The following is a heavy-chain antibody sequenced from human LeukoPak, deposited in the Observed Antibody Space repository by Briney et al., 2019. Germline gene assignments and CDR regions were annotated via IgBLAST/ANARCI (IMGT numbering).Heavy chain of an antibody. CDR3: ARHRKQQLVRRFGWFDP. J-gene: IGHJ5*02. CDR1: GGSFSGYY. V-gene: IGHV4-34*01. Sequence: SETLSLTCAVYGGSFSGYYWSWVRQPPGKGLEWIGEINRSGSTNYNPSLKSRVTISVDTSKNQFSLKLSSVTAADTAVYYCARHRKQQLVRRFGWFDPWGQGTLVTVSS. CDR2: INRSGST. D-gene: IGHD6-13*01.